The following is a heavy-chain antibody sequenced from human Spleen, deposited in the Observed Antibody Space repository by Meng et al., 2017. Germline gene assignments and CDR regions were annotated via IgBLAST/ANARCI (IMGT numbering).Heavy chain of an antibody. CDR3: ARGTMTTVTMLGFQFDY. CDR2: INPNSGGT. D-gene: IGHD4-17*01. Sequence: VQLVQSGAEVKKPGASVKVSCKSSGYSFTGYYIYWVRQAPGQGLEWMGRINPNSGGTNSAQKFQGRVTMTRDTSISTAYMELRRLRSDDTAVYYCARGTMTTVTMLGFQFDYWGQGTLVTVSS. CDR1: GYSFTGYY. V-gene: IGHV1-2*06. J-gene: IGHJ4*02.